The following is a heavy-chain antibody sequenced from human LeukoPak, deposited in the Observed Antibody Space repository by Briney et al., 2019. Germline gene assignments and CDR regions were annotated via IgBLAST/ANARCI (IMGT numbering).Heavy chain of an antibody. V-gene: IGHV4-39*07. J-gene: IGHJ4*02. Sequence: RASETLSLTCTVSGGSISSSSYYWGWIRQPPGKGLEWIGSIYYSGSTYYNPSLKSRVTISVDTSKNQFSLKLSSVTAADTAVYYCARAGYYYDSSGYYHDYWGQGTLVTVSS. CDR3: ARAGYYYDSSGYYHDY. D-gene: IGHD3-22*01. CDR1: GGSISSSSYY. CDR2: IYYSGST.